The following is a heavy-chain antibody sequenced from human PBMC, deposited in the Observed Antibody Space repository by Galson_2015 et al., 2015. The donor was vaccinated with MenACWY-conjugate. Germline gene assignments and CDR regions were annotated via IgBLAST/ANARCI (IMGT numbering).Heavy chain of an antibody. CDR2: ITPDGSEK. CDR1: GFSFNIYW. Sequence: SLRLSCAASGFSFNIYWMTWVRQAPGKGLEWAANITPDGSEKNSVDSVKGRFTISRDNTKNSLYLQMISLRAEDTAVYYCVRARGFDFWGQGTLVTVSS. CDR3: VRARGFDF. J-gene: IGHJ4*02. V-gene: IGHV3-7*03.